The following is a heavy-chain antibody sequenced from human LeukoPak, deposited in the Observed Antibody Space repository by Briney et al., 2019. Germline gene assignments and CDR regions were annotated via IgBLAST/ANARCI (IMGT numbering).Heavy chain of an antibody. CDR1: GGSISSSTYY. Sequence: SETLSHTCSVSGGSISSSTYYWSWIRQPPGKGLDWIGSIYYSGRTYYNPSLNSRVTISVDTSKNQFSLTLSSVTAADTAVYYCARHGDYGDPFDYWGQGTLVTVSS. D-gene: IGHD4-17*01. CDR2: IYYSGRT. J-gene: IGHJ4*02. V-gene: IGHV4-39*01. CDR3: ARHGDYGDPFDY.